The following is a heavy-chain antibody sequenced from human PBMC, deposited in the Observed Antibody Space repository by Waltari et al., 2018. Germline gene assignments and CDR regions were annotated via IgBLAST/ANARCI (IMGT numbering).Heavy chain of an antibody. J-gene: IGHJ4*02. D-gene: IGHD3-10*01. CDR3: VADISEVGRGEFDY. CDR1: GFDFTSFW. CDR2: IKSITSGVAA. V-gene: IGHV3-15*02. Sequence: EVQLIESGGALVNRGGSHRLSCVASGFDFTSFWMRWFRQAPGRGREMVGIIKSITSGVAALCRASVKGRFTRSRDDSQNTLYLQMNSLKTEDTAIYYCVADISEVGRGEFDYWAQGTLVRVSS.